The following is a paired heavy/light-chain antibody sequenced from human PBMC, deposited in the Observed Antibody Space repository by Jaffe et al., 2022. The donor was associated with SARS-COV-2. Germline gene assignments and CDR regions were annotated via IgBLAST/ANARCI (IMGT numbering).Heavy chain of an antibody. CDR1: DYSISSGHF. D-gene: IGHD3-10*01. CDR2: IYQTGTT. J-gene: IGHJ3*02. V-gene: IGHV4-38-2*02. CDR3: ARVVIRFGELDAFDI. Sequence: QVQLQESGPGLVKPSETLSLTCTVSDYSISSGHFWGWIRQPPGKGLEWIGSIYQTGTTYHNPSLKRRATVSVDTSKNQFSLDLSSVTAADTAVYYCARVVIRFGELDAFDIWGQGTMVTVSS.
Light chain of an antibody. V-gene: IGLV1-40*01. CDR3: QSYDGNMSV. CDR2: GNS. CDR1: SSNIGSGYD. Sequence: QSVLTQPPSVSGAPGQRVTISCTGSSSNIGSGYDVYWYQQLPGTAPKLLIYGNSNRPSGVPDRFSGSKSGPLASLAITGLQAEDEAEYYCQSYDGNMSVFGTGTKVTVL. J-gene: IGLJ1*01.